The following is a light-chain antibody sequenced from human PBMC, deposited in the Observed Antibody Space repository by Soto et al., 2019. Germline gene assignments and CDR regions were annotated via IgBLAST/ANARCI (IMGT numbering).Light chain of an antibody. CDR1: ISDVGSYNY. CDR3: GSYTTSSNYV. V-gene: IGLV2-14*03. Sequence: QSVLTQPAPVSGSPGQSITISCTGTISDVGSYNYVSWYQQYPGKAPKLMIYDVSTRPSGVSDRFSGSKSGNTASLTISGLRAEDEADYYCGSYTTSSNYVFGTRTKVTVL. J-gene: IGLJ1*01. CDR2: DVS.